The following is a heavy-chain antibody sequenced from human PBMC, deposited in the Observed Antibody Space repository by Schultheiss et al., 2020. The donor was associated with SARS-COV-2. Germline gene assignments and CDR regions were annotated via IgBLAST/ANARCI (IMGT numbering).Heavy chain of an antibody. Sequence: SETLSLTCTVSGGSISSYYWSWIRQPPGKGLEWIGYIYYSGSTYYNPSLKSRVTISVDTSKNQFSLKLSSVTAADTAVYYCARHPPLTTTYYYYYGMDVWGQGTTVTVSS. J-gene: IGHJ6*02. D-gene: IGHD1-14*01. CDR2: IYYSGST. CDR3: ARHPPLTTTYYYYYGMDV. CDR1: GGSISSYY. V-gene: IGHV4-59*08.